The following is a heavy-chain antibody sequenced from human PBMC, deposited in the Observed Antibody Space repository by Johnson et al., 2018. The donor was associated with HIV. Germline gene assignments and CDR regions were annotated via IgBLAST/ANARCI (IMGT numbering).Heavy chain of an antibody. D-gene: IGHD3-22*01. CDR1: GFTVSTNY. CDR2: IYSGDTT. CDR3: ARAREVYYLDAFDI. Sequence: VQLVESGGGLVQPGGSLRLSCAASGFTVSTNYMSWISQAPGKGLEWVSVIYSGDTTYYAGSVKGRFTISRDNSKNTLYLQMNSLRAEDTAVYYCARAREVYYLDAFDIWGQGTMVTVSS. J-gene: IGHJ3*02. V-gene: IGHV3-66*01.